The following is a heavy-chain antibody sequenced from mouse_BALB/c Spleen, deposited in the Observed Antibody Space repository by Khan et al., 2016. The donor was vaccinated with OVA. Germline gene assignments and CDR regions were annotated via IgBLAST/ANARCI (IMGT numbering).Heavy chain of an antibody. D-gene: IGHD2-4*01. J-gene: IGHJ3*01. CDR3: ARKDYYDYDPFPY. Sequence: VPLQESGPGLVKPSQSLSLTCTVTGYSITSEYAWNWIRQFPGNKLEWMGYINYSGNTRFNPSLKSRTSITRDTSKNQFFLQLNSVTTEDTATYYCARKDYYDYDPFPYWGQGTLVTVSA. CDR2: INYSGNT. V-gene: IGHV3-2*02. CDR1: GYSITSEYA.